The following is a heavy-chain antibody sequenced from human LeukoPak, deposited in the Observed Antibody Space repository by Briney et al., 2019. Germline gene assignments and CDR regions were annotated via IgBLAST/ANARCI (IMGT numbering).Heavy chain of an antibody. J-gene: IGHJ4*02. D-gene: IGHD6-13*01. CDR3: ARGTTLAAAGLYFDY. CDR2: MNPNSGNT. V-gene: IGHV1-8*03. CDR1: GGTFSNYA. Sequence: ASVKVSCKASGGTFSNYAISWVRQATGQGLEWMGWMNPNSGNTGYAQKFQGRVTITRNTSISTAYMELSSLRSEDTAVYYCARGTTLAAAGLYFDYWGQGTLVTVSS.